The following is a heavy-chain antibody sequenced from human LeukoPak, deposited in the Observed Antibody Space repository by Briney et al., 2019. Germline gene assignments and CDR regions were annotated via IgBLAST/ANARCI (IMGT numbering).Heavy chain of an antibody. CDR2: INSDGSST. CDR3: ARVFSGWYFYFDN. V-gene: IGHV3-74*01. D-gene: IGHD6-19*01. Sequence: PGGSLRLSCAASGFTFSNYWMHWVRQAPGKGLLWVSRINSDGSSTTYADSVKGRFTISRDNAKNTLYLQMNSLRAEDTGVYFCARVFSGWYFYFDNWGQGTLVTVSS. J-gene: IGHJ4*02. CDR1: GFTFSNYW.